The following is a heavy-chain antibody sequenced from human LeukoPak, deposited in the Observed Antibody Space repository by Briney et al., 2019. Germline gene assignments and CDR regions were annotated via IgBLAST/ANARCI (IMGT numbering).Heavy chain of an antibody. CDR2: FSHTGST. V-gene: IGHV4-34*01. D-gene: IGHD4-23*01. J-gene: IGHJ4*02. CDR1: GGSFSGYY. Sequence: SETLSLTCAVYGGSFSGYYWSWIRQPPGKGLEWIGWFSHTGSTYYNPSLKSRVTISVDRSNNQFSLKLRSMTAADTAVYYCAGTGVTFDYWGQGTLVIVSS. CDR3: AGTGVTFDY.